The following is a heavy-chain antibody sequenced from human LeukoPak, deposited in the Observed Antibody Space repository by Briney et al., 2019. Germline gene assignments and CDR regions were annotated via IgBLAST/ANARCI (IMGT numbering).Heavy chain of an antibody. CDR1: GFTFSSYE. J-gene: IGHJ4*02. Sequence: GGSLRLSCAASGFTFSSYEMNWVRQAPGKGLEWVSYISSSGSTIYYADSVKGRFTISRDNAKNSLYLQMNSLRAEDTAVYYCASSPGGDSSGYYQYYFDYWGQGTLVTVSS. D-gene: IGHD3-22*01. CDR3: ASSPGGDSSGYYQYYFDY. CDR2: ISSSGSTI. V-gene: IGHV3-48*03.